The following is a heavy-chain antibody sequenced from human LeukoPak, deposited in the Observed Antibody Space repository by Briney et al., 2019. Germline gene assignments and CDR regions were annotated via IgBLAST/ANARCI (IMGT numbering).Heavy chain of an antibody. CDR2: XSGSGGST. CDR3: AKGVQGGAAAGTIDY. D-gene: IGHD6-13*01. Sequence: AXSGSGGSTYYADSVKGRFTISRDNSKNTLYLQMNSLRAEDTAVYYCAKGVQGGAAAGTIDYWGQGTLVTVSS. V-gene: IGHV3-23*01. J-gene: IGHJ4*02.